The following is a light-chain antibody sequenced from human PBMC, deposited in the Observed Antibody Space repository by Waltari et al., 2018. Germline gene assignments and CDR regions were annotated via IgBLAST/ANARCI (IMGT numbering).Light chain of an antibody. CDR3: HQRTSWPLT. V-gene: IGKV3-11*01. CDR2: DAS. CDR1: QSVTTS. Sequence: EIVLTQSQATLSLSPGERATLSCRASQSVTTSLAWYQQKPGQAPRLLIFDASDRATGVPARFSGSGSGTDFTLTISSLEPEDFAVYFCHQRTSWPLTFGGGTQVEFK. J-gene: IGKJ4*01.